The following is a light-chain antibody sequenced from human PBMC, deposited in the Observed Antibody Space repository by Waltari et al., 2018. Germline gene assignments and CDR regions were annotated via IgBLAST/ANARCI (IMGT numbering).Light chain of an antibody. V-gene: IGKV1-9*01. CDR2: ATC. CDR1: QGRSNY. J-gene: IGKJ5*01. Sequence: DIQLTQSPSLLSASLGDRVTITCRASQGRSNYLAWYQQQPGKAPKLLISATCTLQSGVPSRFSGSGSGTEFTLTISDLQPEDFTTYYCQQLNSYSLITFGQGTRLEIK. CDR3: QQLNSYSLIT.